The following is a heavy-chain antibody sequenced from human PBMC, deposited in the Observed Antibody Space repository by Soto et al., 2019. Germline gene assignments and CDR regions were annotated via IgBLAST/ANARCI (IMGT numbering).Heavy chain of an antibody. Sequence: GASVKVSCKASGYTFTSYYMHWVRQAPGQGLEWMGIINPSGGSTSYAQKFQGRVTMTRDTSTSTVYMELSSLRSEDTAVYYCARSPVEYYRQNDFDYWGQGTLVTVSS. J-gene: IGHJ4*02. CDR1: GYTFTSYY. CDR2: INPSGGST. V-gene: IGHV1-46*01. CDR3: ARSPVEYYRQNDFDY. D-gene: IGHD3-16*01.